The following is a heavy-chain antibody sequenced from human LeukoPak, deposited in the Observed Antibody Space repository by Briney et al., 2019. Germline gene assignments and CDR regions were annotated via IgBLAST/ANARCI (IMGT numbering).Heavy chain of an antibody. CDR1: EFTFSSYN. CDR3: AREIFWSGYFSNLHFDY. CDR2: ISSSSSYI. Sequence: GGSLRLSCGASEFTFSSYNMNWVRQAPGKGLEWVSSISSSSSYIYYADSVRGRFTISRDNAKNSLYLQMNNLRPEDTAVYYCAREIFWSGYFSNLHFDYWGQGTLVTVSS. D-gene: IGHD3-3*01. V-gene: IGHV3-21*06. J-gene: IGHJ4*02.